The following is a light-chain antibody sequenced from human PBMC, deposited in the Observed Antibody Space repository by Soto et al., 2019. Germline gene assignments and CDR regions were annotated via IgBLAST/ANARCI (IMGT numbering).Light chain of an antibody. CDR1: QDIGKY. CDR2: DAS. J-gene: IGKJ5*01. Sequence: IQMTQSPSSLSASVGDRVTITCQATQDIGKYLNWYQQKPGKAPKLLIYDASSLETGVPSRFSGSGSGTDFTLTISSLQPEDSATYYCQQYDNLPLIFRQGTRLDIK. V-gene: IGKV1-33*01. CDR3: QQYDNLPLI.